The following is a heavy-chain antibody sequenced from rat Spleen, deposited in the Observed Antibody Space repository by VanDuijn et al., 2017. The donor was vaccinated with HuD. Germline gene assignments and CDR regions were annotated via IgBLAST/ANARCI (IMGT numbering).Heavy chain of an antibody. V-gene: IGHV10-5*01. D-gene: IGHD3-1*01. J-gene: IGHJ2*01. CDR1: GFTFSNAA. CDR3: TAASNEY. Sequence: VQVVESGGGMVQSKESLKISCAASGFTFSNAAMYWVRQAPGKGLEWVARIRTKANNYATYYADSVRGRFTISRDDSKSMVYLQMDNLKTEDTAMYYFTAASNEYWGQGVMVTVAS. CDR2: IRTKANNYAT.